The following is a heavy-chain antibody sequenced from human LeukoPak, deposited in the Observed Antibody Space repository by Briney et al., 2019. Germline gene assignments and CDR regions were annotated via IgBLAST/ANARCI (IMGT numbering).Heavy chain of an antibody. D-gene: IGHD6-13*01. CDR2: IYYSGST. Sequence: PSETLSLTCTVSGGSISTTGYYWAWIRQPPGKGLEWIASIYYSGSTYYNSSLKSRVTISVDTSRNQFSLKLSSVTAADTALYYCASDKGYSNNYFDYWGQGTLVTVSS. J-gene: IGHJ4*01. CDR1: GGSISTTGYY. V-gene: IGHV4-39*01. CDR3: ASDKGYSNNYFDY.